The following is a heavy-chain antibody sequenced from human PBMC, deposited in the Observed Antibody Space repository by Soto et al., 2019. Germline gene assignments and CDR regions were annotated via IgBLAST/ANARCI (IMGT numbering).Heavy chain of an antibody. CDR2: ISPTSDHI. Sequence: EVQLLQSEGGLVQPGGSLRLSCEASGFTFSTSAMSWVRQAPGKGLEWVSAISPTSDHIYYANSVTGRFTISRDNSKNTRSLHMARLGGDDTAGFFWAKGGGGDHGSWGQGTLVAVSS. CDR3: AKGGGGDHGS. CDR1: GFTFSTSA. D-gene: IGHD2-21*02. J-gene: IGHJ5*02. V-gene: IGHV3-23*01.